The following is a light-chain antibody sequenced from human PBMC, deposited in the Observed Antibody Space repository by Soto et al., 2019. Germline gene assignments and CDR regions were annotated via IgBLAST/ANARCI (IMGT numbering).Light chain of an antibody. CDR1: EGIRSS. CDR3: QQFNNFPPT. J-gene: IGKJ3*01. V-gene: IGKV1D-13*01. CDR2: DAS. Sequence: AIQLTQSRTYLSASVGDTVSITCRASEGIRSSLAWYQQRPGTGPKLMIYDASTLDAGAPSRFSGSGSGTDITLTIWSLQPEDFATYYCQQFNNFPPTFGPGTKVDFK.